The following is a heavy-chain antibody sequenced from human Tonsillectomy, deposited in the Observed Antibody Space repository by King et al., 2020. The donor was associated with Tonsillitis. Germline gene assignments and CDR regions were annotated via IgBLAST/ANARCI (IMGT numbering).Heavy chain of an antibody. CDR2: INLNRGGT. V-gene: IGHV1-2*02. CDR1: GYTFTGYH. CDR3: AREDENWFDP. Sequence: VQLVESGAEVKKPGASVKVSCKASGYTFTGYHIHWVRQAPGQGLEWMGGINLNRGGTNYAQKFQGRVTMTRDTSISTTYMELSRLRSDDTAMYYCAREDENWFDPWGQGTLVTVSS. J-gene: IGHJ5*02.